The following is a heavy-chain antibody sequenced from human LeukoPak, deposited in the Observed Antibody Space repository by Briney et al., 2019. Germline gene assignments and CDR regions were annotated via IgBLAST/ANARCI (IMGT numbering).Heavy chain of an antibody. CDR3: ARYDWLDY. V-gene: IGHV1-2*02. Sequence: ASVKVSCKASGYTFTDYYMHWVRQAPGQGLEWMGWINPNSGDTDYAQKFQGRVTMTRDTSITTAYMELTSLRSDDTAVYYCARYDWLDYWGQGTLLTVSS. CDR2: INPNSGDT. J-gene: IGHJ4*02. CDR1: GYTFTDYY. D-gene: IGHD1-1*01.